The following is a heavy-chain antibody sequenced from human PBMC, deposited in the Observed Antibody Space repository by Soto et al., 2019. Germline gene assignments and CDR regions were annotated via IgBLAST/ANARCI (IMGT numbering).Heavy chain of an antibody. D-gene: IGHD2-8*01. V-gene: IGHV3-30*18. J-gene: IGHJ3*02. CDR3: AKASHCNKGRCSLGLIGDRAFDI. Sequence: GGSLRLSCEASGLTFSAYGMHWVRQAPGKGLEWVATISYDGSKKYFGDSVKGRFTISRDNSKSTLYLEMNSLRTEDTAVYYCAKASHCNKGRCSLGLIGDRAFDIWGQGTMVTVSS. CDR2: ISYDGSKK. CDR1: GLTFSAYG.